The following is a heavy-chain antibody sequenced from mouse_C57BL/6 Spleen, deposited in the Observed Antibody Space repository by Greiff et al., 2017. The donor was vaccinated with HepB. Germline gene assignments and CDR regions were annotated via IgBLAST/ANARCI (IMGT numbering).Heavy chain of an antibody. CDR1: GYTFTSYD. J-gene: IGHJ4*01. V-gene: IGHV1-85*01. D-gene: IGHD2-9*01. CDR3: ARSYYGYDPYAMDY. Sequence: QVQLKQSGPELVKPGASVKLSCKASGYTFTSYDINWVKQRPGQGLEWIGWIYPRDGSTKYNEKFKGKATLTVDTSSSTAYMELHSLTSEDSAVYFCARSYYGYDPYAMDYWGQGTSVTVSS. CDR2: IYPRDGST.